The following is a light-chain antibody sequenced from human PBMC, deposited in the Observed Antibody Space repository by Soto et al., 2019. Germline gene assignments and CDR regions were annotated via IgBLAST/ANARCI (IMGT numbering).Light chain of an antibody. CDR1: QSISSY. J-gene: IGKJ2*01. CDR3: QQSYSTPRT. V-gene: IGKV1-39*01. CDR2: AAS. Sequence: DIQMTQSPSSLSASVGDRVTITCRASQSISSYLNWYQQKPGKAPKLLIYAASSLQSGVPSRFSGSGSGTDVTHTISSLQPEDFATYYCQQSYSTPRTFGQGTKLEIK.